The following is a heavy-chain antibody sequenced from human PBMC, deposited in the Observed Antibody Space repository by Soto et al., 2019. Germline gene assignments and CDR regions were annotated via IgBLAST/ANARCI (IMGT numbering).Heavy chain of an antibody. CDR3: ARGYSNSRYFDY. V-gene: IGHV3-30*03. D-gene: IGHD4-4*01. J-gene: IGHJ4*02. Sequence: GGSLRLSCAASGFTFSSYGMHWVRQAPGKGLEWVAVISYDGSNKYYADSVKGRFTISRDNSKNTLYLQMNSLRAEDTAVYYCARGYSNSRYFDYWGQGTLVTVSS. CDR1: GFTFSSYG. CDR2: ISYDGSNK.